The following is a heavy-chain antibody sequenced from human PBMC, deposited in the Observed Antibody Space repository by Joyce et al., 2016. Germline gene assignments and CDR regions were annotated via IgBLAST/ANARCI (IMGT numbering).Heavy chain of an antibody. CDR1: GFTVSSNY. V-gene: IGHV3-53*04. CDR3: ARDRCSSTSCYGMDV. D-gene: IGHD2-2*01. J-gene: IGHJ6*02. CDR2: IYSGGST. Sequence: EVQLVESGGGLVQPGGSLRLSCAASGFTVSSNYMSWVRQAPGKGLEWVSVIYSGGSTYYADSVKCRFTISRHNSKNTLYLQMNSLRAEDTAVYYCARDRCSSTSCYGMDVWGQGTTVTVSS.